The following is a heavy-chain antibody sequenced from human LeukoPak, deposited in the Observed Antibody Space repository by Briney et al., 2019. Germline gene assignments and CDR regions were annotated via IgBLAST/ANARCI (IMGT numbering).Heavy chain of an antibody. Sequence: PGGSLRLSCAASGFTFRNFAMKWVRQAPGKGLEWVGRIKSKTDGGTTDYAAPVKGRFTISRDDSKNTLYLQMNSLKTEDTAVYYCTTDIPPYSSREVGWGQGTLVTVSS. D-gene: IGHD6-13*01. J-gene: IGHJ4*02. CDR2: IKSKTDGGTT. V-gene: IGHV3-15*01. CDR3: TTDIPPYSSREVG. CDR1: GFTFRNFA.